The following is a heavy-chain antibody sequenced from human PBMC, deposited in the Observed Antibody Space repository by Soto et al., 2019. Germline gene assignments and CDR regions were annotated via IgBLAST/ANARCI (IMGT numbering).Heavy chain of an antibody. J-gene: IGHJ4*02. CDR3: ARGGPSGSSSSLHFDY. Sequence: GGSLRLSCAASGFTFSSYDMHWVRQATGKGLEWVSAIGTAGDTYYPGSVKGRFTISRENAKNSLYLQMNSLRAEDTAVYYCARGGPSGSSSSLHFDYWGQGTLVTVSS. V-gene: IGHV3-13*01. D-gene: IGHD6-6*01. CDR1: GFTFSSYD. CDR2: IGTAGDT.